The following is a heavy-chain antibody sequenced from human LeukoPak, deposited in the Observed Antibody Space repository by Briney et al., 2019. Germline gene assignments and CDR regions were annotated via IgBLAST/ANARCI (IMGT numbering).Heavy chain of an antibody. V-gene: IGHV4-61*08. Sequence: SQTLSLTCAVSGGSISSGGYYWSWIRQPPGKGLEWIGYIYYSGSTNYNPSLKSRVTISVDTSKNQFSLKLSSVTAADTAVYYCARSVPPYYDFWSGYYERYYGMDVWGQGTTVTVSS. CDR2: IYYSGST. CDR1: GGSISSGGYY. D-gene: IGHD3-3*01. J-gene: IGHJ6*02. CDR3: ARSVPPYYDFWSGYYERYYGMDV.